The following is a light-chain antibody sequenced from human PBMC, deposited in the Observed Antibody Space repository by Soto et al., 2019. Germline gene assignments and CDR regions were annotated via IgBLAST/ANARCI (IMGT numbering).Light chain of an antibody. J-gene: IGKJ1*01. Sequence: EVVMTQSPATLSVSPGERATLSCRASQSVNSNLAWYQQKPGQAPRLLIYGASNRATGIPARFSGSGSGTEFALTISSLQTDDFSTYYCQQYHSYWTFGQGTKVE. CDR3: QQYHSYWT. V-gene: IGKV3-15*01. CDR2: GAS. CDR1: QSVNSN.